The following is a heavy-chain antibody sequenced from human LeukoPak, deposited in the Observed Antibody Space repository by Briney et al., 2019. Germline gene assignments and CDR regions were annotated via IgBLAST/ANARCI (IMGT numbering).Heavy chain of an antibody. V-gene: IGHV3-74*01. D-gene: IGHD4/OR15-4a*01. CDR3: AKAADYDTDAFDI. CDR2: INSDGSST. J-gene: IGHJ3*02. Sequence: PVGSLRLSCAASGFTFNTYWMHWVRQAPGKGLVWVSRINSDGSSTNYADSVKGRFTISRDNAKNTLSLQMNSLRAEDTAVYYCAKAADYDTDAFDIWGQGTMVTVSS. CDR1: GFTFNTYW.